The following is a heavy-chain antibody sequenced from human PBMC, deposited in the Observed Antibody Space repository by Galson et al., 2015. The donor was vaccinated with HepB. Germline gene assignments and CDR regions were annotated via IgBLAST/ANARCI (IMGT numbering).Heavy chain of an antibody. CDR1: GGSISSSSYY. D-gene: IGHD2-2*01. V-gene: IGHV4-39*01. J-gene: IGHJ6*02. Sequence: LSLTCTVSGGSISSSSYYWGWIRQPPGTGLEWIGSIYYSGSTYYNPSLKSRVTISVDTSKNQLSLKLSTVTAADTAVYYWARHIVVVPAAMWMGSNTAMVYEYGMDVWGQGTTVTVSS. CDR3: ARHIVVVPAAMWMGSNTAMVYEYGMDV. CDR2: IYYSGST.